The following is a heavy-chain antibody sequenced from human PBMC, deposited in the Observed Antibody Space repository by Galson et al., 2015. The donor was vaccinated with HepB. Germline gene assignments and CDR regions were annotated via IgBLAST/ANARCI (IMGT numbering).Heavy chain of an antibody. J-gene: IGHJ6*02. D-gene: IGHD4-11*01. Sequence: SLRLSCAASGFTFSGSAMHWVRQASGKGLEWVGRIRSKANSYATAYAASVKGRFTISRDDSKNTAYLQMNSLKTEDTAVYYCTRHPNDYSPAGNYYGMDVWGQGTTVTVSS. CDR3: TRHPNDYSPAGNYYGMDV. CDR1: GFTFSGSA. V-gene: IGHV3-73*01. CDR2: IRSKANSYAT.